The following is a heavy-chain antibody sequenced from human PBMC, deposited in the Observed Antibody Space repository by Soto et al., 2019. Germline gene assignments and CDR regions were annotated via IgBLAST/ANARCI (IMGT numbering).Heavy chain of an antibody. J-gene: IGHJ4*02. Sequence: SETLSLTCAVYGGSFSGYYSSWIRQPPGRGLEWIGEINHSGSTNYNPSLKSRVTISVDTSKNQFSLKLSSVAAADTAVYYCARAGNKGDGYKTDYWGQGTLVTVSS. CDR3: ARAGNKGDGYKTDY. CDR2: INHSGST. CDR1: GGSFSGYY. V-gene: IGHV4-34*01. D-gene: IGHD5-12*01.